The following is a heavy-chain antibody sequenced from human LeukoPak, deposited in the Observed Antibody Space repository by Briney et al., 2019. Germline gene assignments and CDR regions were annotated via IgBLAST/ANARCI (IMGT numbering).Heavy chain of an antibody. J-gene: IGHJ4*02. V-gene: IGHV1-69*13. CDR3: ARAAHYYDSSGYPYYFDY. CDR1: GGTFSSYA. D-gene: IGHD3-22*01. CDR2: IIPIFGTA. Sequence: GASVKVSCKASGGTFSSYAISWVRQAPGQGLEWMGGIIPIFGTANYAQKFQGRVTITADESTSTAYMELSSLRSEDTAVYYCARAAHYYDSSGYPYYFDYWGQGTLVTVSS.